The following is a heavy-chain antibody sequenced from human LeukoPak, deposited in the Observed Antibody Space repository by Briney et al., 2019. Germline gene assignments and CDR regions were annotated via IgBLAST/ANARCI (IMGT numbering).Heavy chain of an antibody. CDR1: GFSFSSYV. J-gene: IGHJ4*02. V-gene: IGHV3-23*01. D-gene: IGHD3-10*01. CDR3: AKGITMIRGQPAYYFDY. CDR2: ISGSGGST. Sequence: GGSLRLSCVASGFSFSSYVMNWVRQAPGTGQEWVSAISGSGGSTYYADSVKGRFTISRDNSKNTLYLQMNSLRADDTAVYYCAKGITMIRGQPAYYFDYWGQGTLVTVSS.